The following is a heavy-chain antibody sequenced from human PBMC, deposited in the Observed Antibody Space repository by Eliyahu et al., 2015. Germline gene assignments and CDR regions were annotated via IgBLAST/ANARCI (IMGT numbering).Heavy chain of an antibody. Sequence: GLEWIGEINHSGSTNYNPSLKSRVTISVDTSKNQFSLKLSSVTAADTAVYYCARGGPKRYQLLRTYYYYYMDVWGKGTTVTVSS. D-gene: IGHD2-2*01. V-gene: IGHV4-34*01. J-gene: IGHJ6*03. CDR3: ARGGPKRYQLLRTYYYYYMDV. CDR2: INHSGST.